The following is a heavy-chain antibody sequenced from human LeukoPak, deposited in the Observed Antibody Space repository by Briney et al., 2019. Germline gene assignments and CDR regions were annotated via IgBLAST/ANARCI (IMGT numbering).Heavy chain of an antibody. D-gene: IGHD2-15*01. Sequence: SVKVSCKASGGTFSSYAIGWVRQAPGQGLEWMGGIIPIFGTANYAQKFQGRVTITTDESTSTAYMELSSLRSEDTAVYYCAVSLTWSDAFDIWGQGTMVTVSS. CDR3: AVSLTWSDAFDI. CDR1: GGTFSSYA. V-gene: IGHV1-69*05. CDR2: IIPIFGTA. J-gene: IGHJ3*02.